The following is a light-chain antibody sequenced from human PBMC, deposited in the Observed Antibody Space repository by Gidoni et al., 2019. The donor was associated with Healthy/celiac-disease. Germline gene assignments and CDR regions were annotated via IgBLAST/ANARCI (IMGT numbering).Light chain of an antibody. V-gene: IGKV3-15*01. J-gene: IGKJ1*01. CDR2: GAS. CDR1: QSVSSN. Sequence: ERVMTQSQATLSVSPGERATLSCRASQSVSSNLAWYQQKPGQAHRLLIYGASTRATGIPAWFSGSGSWTAFTLTIRSLQSEDFSVYYCQQYNNWPLWTFGQGTKVEIK. CDR3: QQYNNWPLWT.